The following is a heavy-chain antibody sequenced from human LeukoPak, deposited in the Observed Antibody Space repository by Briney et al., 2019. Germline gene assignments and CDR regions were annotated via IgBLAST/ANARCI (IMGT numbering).Heavy chain of an antibody. D-gene: IGHD3-10*01. CDR1: GFTFSSYA. Sequence: PGGPLRLSCAASGFTFSSYAMSWVRQAPGKGLEWVSAISGSGGSTYYADSVKGRFTISRDNSKNTLYLQMNSLRAEDTAVYYCAKVVSYYGSGSYPDYWGQGTLVTVSS. CDR2: ISGSGGST. V-gene: IGHV3-23*01. CDR3: AKVVSYYGSGSYPDY. J-gene: IGHJ4*02.